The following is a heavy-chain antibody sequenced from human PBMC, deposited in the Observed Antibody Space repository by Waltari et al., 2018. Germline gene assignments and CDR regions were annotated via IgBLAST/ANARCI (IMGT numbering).Heavy chain of an antibody. CDR1: GGSISSYY. D-gene: IGHD2-2*01. J-gene: IGHJ5*02. V-gene: IGHV4-4*07. CDR2: IYTSGST. Sequence: QVQLQESGPGLVKPSETLSLTCTVSGGSISSYYWSWIRQPAGKGLEWIGRIYTSGSTNYNPSLKSLVTMSVDTSKNQFSLKLSSVTAADTAVYYCARDGGGYCSSTSCPFDPWGQGTLVTVSS. CDR3: ARDGGGYCSSTSCPFDP.